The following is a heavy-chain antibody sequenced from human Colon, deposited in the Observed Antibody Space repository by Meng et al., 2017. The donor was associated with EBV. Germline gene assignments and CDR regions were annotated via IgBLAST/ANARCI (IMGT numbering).Heavy chain of an antibody. V-gene: IGHV4-4*02. Sequence: QGQLPESGPGLVKPSGTLSLTCGVSGVSISSNIRWTWVRHPPGKGLEWIGDIDDSGSTNYNPSLNSRISISLDKSKNHFSLKVNSVTAADTAVYYCARGKQDAWELLAYWGQGALVTVSS. D-gene: IGHD1-26*01. CDR2: IDDSGST. J-gene: IGHJ4*02. CDR1: GVSISSNIR. CDR3: ARGKQDAWELLAY.